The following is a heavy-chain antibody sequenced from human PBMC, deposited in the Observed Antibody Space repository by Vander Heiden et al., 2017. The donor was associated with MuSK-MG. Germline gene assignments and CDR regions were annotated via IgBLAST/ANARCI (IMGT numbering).Heavy chain of an antibody. CDR3: AREVTPIDY. V-gene: IGHV3-7*01. J-gene: IGHJ4*02. CDR2: IKKDGREK. D-gene: IGHD4-4*01. Sequence: EVQLVQSGGGLVHPGGSLSLACAPAGLTFCSSWLSWVGQALGKGLEWVANIKKDGREKDDVDSVKGRFTISRVKAMNSIHMEKQKLRAEDTSVDVCAREVTPIDYWGRVTMITIAS. CDR1: GLTFCSSW.